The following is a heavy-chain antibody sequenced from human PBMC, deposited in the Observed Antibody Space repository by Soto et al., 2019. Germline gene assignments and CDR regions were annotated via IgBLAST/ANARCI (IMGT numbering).Heavy chain of an antibody. CDR1: GFTVSSHY. D-gene: IGHD2-15*01. CDR3: SRDDVYCSGGSCYGVPMEV. J-gene: IGHJ6*04. Sequence: EVQLVESGGDLVQPGGFLRLSCAASGFTVSSHYMNWVRQAPGKGLEWVSLIHSGGSTFYADSVKGRFTISRDNSKNTLFLQMNSLRVEDTAMYYCSRDDVYCSGGSCYGVPMEVWGRGTTVTVSP. V-gene: IGHV3-66*01. CDR2: IHSGGST.